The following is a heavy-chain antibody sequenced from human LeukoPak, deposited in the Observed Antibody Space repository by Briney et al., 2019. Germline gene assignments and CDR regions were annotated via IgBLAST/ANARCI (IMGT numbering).Heavy chain of an antibody. J-gene: IGHJ4*02. D-gene: IGHD1-26*01. Sequence: SETLSLTCTVSGYSISSGYYWAWIRQPPGKGLEWIGSIYYSGSTYYIPSLKSRVTISVDTSKNQFSLKLSSVTAADTAVYYCASLRERSYYARGFDYWGQGILVTVSS. CDR3: ASLRERSYYARGFDY. CDR2: IYYSGST. CDR1: GYSISSGYY. V-gene: IGHV4-38-2*02.